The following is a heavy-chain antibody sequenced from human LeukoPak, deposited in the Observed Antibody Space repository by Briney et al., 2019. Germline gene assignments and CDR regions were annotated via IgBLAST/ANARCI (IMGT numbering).Heavy chain of an antibody. D-gene: IGHD3-22*01. Sequence: PGGSLRLSCAASGFTFSSYWMSWVRQAPGKGLERVANIKQDGSEKYYVDSVKGRFTISRDNAKNSLYLQMNSLRAEDTAVYYCARVDDSSGYYYSDAFDIWGQGTMVTVSS. CDR3: ARVDDSSGYYYSDAFDI. CDR1: GFTFSSYW. V-gene: IGHV3-7*03. J-gene: IGHJ3*02. CDR2: IKQDGSEK.